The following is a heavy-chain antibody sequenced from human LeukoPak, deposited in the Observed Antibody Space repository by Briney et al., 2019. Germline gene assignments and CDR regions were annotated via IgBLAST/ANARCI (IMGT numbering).Heavy chain of an antibody. CDR3: ARDEKWLVDY. Sequence: GASVKVSCKASGYTFTSHGISWVRQAPGQGLEWVGWLSAYSGNTNYAQKFQGRVTMTTDTSTSTVYMELRSLRLDDTAVYYCARDEKWLVDYWGQGTLVTVSS. CDR1: GYTFTSHG. J-gene: IGHJ4*02. V-gene: IGHV1-18*01. CDR2: LSAYSGNT. D-gene: IGHD6-19*01.